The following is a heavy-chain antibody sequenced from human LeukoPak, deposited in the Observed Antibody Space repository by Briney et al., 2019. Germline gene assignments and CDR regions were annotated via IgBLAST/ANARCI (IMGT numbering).Heavy chain of an antibody. V-gene: IGHV4-59*08. D-gene: IGHD1-7*01. CDR3: ASRVVESSVVTELNWFDP. CDR1: GVSISAYY. J-gene: IGHJ5*02. CDR2: ISYSGST. Sequence: PSETLSLTCTVSGVSISAYYWSWIRHPPGKGLEWIGYISYSGSTNYNPSLKSRVTISIDPSRNQFSLKLSSVTAADTGVYYCASRVVESSVVTELNWFDPWGQGTLVTVSS.